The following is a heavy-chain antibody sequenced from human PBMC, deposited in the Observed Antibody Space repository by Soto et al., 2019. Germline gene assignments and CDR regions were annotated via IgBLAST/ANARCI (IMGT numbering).Heavy chain of an antibody. CDR2: IIPIFGTA. CDR3: ASGIVVVVAAIDYCYYYYGMDV. Sequence: SVKVSCKASGGTFSSYAISWVRQAPGQGLEWMGGIIPIFGTANYAQKFQGRVTITADESTSTAYMELSSLRSEDTAVYYCASGIVVVVAAIDYCYYYYGMDVWGQGTTVTVSS. J-gene: IGHJ6*02. CDR1: GGTFSSYA. D-gene: IGHD2-15*01. V-gene: IGHV1-69*13.